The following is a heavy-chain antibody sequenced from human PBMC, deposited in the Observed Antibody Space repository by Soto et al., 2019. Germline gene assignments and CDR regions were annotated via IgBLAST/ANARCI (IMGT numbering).Heavy chain of an antibody. D-gene: IGHD3-10*01. CDR2: INAGNGNT. Sequence: ASVKVSCKASGYTFTSYAMHWVRQAPGQRLEWMGWINAGNGNTKYSQKFQGRVTITRDTSASTAYMELSSLRSEDTAVYYCARLRARGAYYYYGMDVWGQGTTVTV. J-gene: IGHJ6*02. CDR3: ARLRARGAYYYYGMDV. V-gene: IGHV1-3*01. CDR1: GYTFTSYA.